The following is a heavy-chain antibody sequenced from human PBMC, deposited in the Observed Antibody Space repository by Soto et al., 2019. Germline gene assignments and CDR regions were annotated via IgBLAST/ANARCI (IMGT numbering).Heavy chain of an antibody. CDR1: GFTFSSYA. V-gene: IGHV3-23*01. J-gene: IGHJ4*02. CDR2: ISGSGGST. CDR3: AKGNGYNYWLFDY. D-gene: IGHD5-12*01. Sequence: GRSLRLSCAASGFTFSSYAMSWVRQAPGKGLEWVSAISGSGGSTYYADSVKGRFTISRDNSKNTLYLQMNSLRAEDTAVYYCAKGNGYNYWLFDYWGQGTLVTVSS.